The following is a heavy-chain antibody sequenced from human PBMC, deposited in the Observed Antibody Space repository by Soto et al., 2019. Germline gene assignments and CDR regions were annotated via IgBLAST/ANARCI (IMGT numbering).Heavy chain of an antibody. V-gene: IGHV4-34*03. Sequence: SETLSLTCAVYGGSFSGYYWSWIRQPPGKGLEWIGNINNSGSTNYNPSLKSRVTISVDTSKSQFSLKLSSVTAADTAVYYCAKSGSYLRWFDPWGQGTLVTLSS. J-gene: IGHJ5*02. CDR2: INNSGST. CDR3: AKSGSYLRWFDP. D-gene: IGHD3-10*01. CDR1: GGSFSGYY.